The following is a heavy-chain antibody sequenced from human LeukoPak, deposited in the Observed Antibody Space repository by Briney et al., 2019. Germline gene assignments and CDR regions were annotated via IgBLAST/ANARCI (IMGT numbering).Heavy chain of an antibody. J-gene: IGHJ4*02. V-gene: IGHV4-39*01. CDR2: IYYSGST. CDR1: GGSISSSSYY. Sequence: SETLSLTCTVSGGSISSSSYYWGWIRQPPGKGLEWIGSIYYSGSTYYNPSLKSRVTISVDTSKNQFSLKLSSVTAADTAVYYCARGRRAEDYWGQGTLVTVSS. CDR3: ARGRRAEDY.